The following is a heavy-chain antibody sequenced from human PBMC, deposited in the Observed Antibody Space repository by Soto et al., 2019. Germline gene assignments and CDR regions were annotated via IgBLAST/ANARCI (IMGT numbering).Heavy chain of an antibody. J-gene: IGHJ4*02. D-gene: IGHD6-6*01. CDR3: AKRSSSSTFDY. CDR1: GFTFRSYW. Sequence: GGSLRLSCAASGFTFRSYWMHWVRQAPGKGLVWVSRINPDGRSTSYADSVKGRFTISRDNSKNTLYLQMNSLRAEDTAVYYCAKRSSSSTFDYWGQGTLVTVSS. V-gene: IGHV3-74*01. CDR2: INPDGRST.